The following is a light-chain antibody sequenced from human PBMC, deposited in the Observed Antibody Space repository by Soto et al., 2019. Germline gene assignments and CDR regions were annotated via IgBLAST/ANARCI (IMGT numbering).Light chain of an antibody. J-gene: IGKJ2*02. CDR2: AAS. Sequence: DIQMTQSPSSCPALLGTRATITCRPGKSISAYSNWYQRNPGKAPKLLIYAASILQSGVPSSFSGSGSGTDFTLTISSLQPEDFATYYCQQSYSTPPWTFGQGTKLEIK. CDR3: QQSYSTPPWT. CDR1: KSISAY. V-gene: IGKV1-39*01.